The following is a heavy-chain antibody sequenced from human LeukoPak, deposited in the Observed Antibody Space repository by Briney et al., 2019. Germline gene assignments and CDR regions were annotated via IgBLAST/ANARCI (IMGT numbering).Heavy chain of an antibody. J-gene: IGHJ6*02. CDR1: GGTFSSYA. CDR3: ARCPRGTTLKDYYYYGMDV. CDR2: IIPILGIA. V-gene: IGHV1-69*04. D-gene: IGHD1-7*01. Sequence: SVKVSCKASGGTFSSYAISWVRQAPGQGLEWMGRIIPILGIANYAQKFQGRVTITADKSTSTAYMELSSLRSEDTAVYYCARCPRGTTLKDYYYYGMDVWGQGTTVTVPS.